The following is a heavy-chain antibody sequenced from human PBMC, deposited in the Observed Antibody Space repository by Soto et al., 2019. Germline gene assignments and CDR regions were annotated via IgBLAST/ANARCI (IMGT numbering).Heavy chain of an antibody. CDR3: AKYRDILTGYYNVGNYFGMDV. CDR2: ISSSSSYI. CDR1: GFTFSSYS. D-gene: IGHD3-9*01. V-gene: IGHV3-21*01. J-gene: IGHJ6*02. Sequence: EVQLVESGGGLVRPGGSLRLSCAGSGFTFSSYSMNWVRQAPGKGLEWVSSISSSSSYIYYADSVKGRFTISRDNAKNSLYLQMNSLRAEDTAVYYCAKYRDILTGYYNVGNYFGMDVWGQGTTVTVSS.